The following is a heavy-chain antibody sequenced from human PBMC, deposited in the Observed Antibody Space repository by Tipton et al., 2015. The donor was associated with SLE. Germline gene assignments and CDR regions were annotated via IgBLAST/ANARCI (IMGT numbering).Heavy chain of an antibody. Sequence: TLSLTCTVSGGSISSYYWSWIRQPPGKGLEWIGSVYYSGRTYYNPSLKSRVTISVDTSKNQFSLRLSSVTAADTAVYHCAKSLTIFGVVILHDAFDIWGQGTTVTVSS. D-gene: IGHD3-3*01. J-gene: IGHJ3*02. CDR3: AKSLTIFGVVILHDAFDI. V-gene: IGHV4-59*12. CDR1: GGSISSYY. CDR2: VYYSGRT.